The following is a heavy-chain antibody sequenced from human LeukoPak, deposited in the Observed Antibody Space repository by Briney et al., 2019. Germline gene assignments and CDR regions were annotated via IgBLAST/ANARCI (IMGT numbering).Heavy chain of an antibody. D-gene: IGHD3-10*01. CDR2: IIGSATST. V-gene: IGHV3-23*01. CDR1: GFSFNNYA. CDR3: AKEEYHGSKYYFDY. Sequence: GGSLRLSCAASGFSFNNYAMSWVRQAPGRGLEWVSGIIGSATSTYYADSVKGRFIISRDNSKNTLFLQMSALRAEDTAMYYCAKEEYHGSKYYFDYQGQGTLVTVSS. J-gene: IGHJ4*02.